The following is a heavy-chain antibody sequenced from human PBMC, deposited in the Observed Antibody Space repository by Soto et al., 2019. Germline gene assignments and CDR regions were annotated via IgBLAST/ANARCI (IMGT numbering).Heavy chain of an antibody. D-gene: IGHD6-13*01. CDR3: ARITGSSWYLEAWFDP. Sequence: QVTLKESGPVLVKPTETLTLTCTVSGFSLSNARMGVSWIRQPPGKALEWLAHIFSNDEKSYSTSLKSRLTISXXTXKXXVVLTMTNMDPVDTATYYCARITGSSWYLEAWFDPWGQGTLVTVSS. V-gene: IGHV2-26*01. CDR2: IFSNDEK. J-gene: IGHJ5*02. CDR1: GFSLSNARMG.